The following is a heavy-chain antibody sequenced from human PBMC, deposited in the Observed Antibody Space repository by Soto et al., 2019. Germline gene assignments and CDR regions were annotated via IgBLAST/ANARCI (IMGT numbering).Heavy chain of an antibody. CDR3: AKDIGVATITTFDY. Sequence: EVQLVGSGGGLVQPGRSLRLSCAASGFTFDDYAMHWVRQAPGKGLEWVSGISWNSGSIGYADSVKGRFTISRDNAKNSLYLQMNSLRAEDTALYYCAKDIGVATITTFDYWGQGTLVTVSS. CDR2: ISWNSGSI. CDR1: GFTFDDYA. D-gene: IGHD5-12*01. V-gene: IGHV3-9*01. J-gene: IGHJ4*02.